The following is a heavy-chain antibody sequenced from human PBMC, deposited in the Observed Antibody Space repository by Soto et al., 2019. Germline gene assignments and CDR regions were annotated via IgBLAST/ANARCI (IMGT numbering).Heavy chain of an antibody. J-gene: IGHJ5*02. Sequence: ASVKVSCKASGYTFTSYGISWVQQAPGQGLEWMGWISAYNGNTNYAQKLQGRVTMTTDTSTSTAYMELRSLRSDDTAVYYCARDAQQLVSYLWFDPWGQGTLVTVSS. CDR1: GYTFTSYG. V-gene: IGHV1-18*01. D-gene: IGHD6-13*01. CDR3: ARDAQQLVSYLWFDP. CDR2: ISAYNGNT.